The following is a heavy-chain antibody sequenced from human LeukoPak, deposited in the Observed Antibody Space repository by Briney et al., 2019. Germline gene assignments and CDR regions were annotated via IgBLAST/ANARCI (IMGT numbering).Heavy chain of an antibody. CDR2: MNPTSGDT. J-gene: IGHJ6*03. CDR1: GYTFSDYD. D-gene: IGHD2-21*01. CDR3: ARVVMKAFYYYYMDV. Sequence: SVKVSCKASGYTFSDYDVNWARQAPGQGLEWMGWMNPTSGDTGYAQKFQGRVTMTRSMSRNTAYMELSRLRSEDTAVYFCARVVMKAFYYYYMDVWGKGTTIIISS. V-gene: IGHV1-8*01.